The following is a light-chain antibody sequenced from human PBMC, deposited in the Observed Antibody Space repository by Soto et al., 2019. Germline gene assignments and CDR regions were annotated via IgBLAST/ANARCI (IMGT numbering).Light chain of an antibody. CDR3: ALYLGGGITV. CDR1: SGSVSITSY. J-gene: IGLJ3*02. Sequence: QTVVTQEPSISVSPGGTVTLTCGLTSGSVSITSYPSWFQQTPGQAPRTLIYSTNTRSSGVSDRFSGSILGGKAALTITGAQAADESEYYCALYLGGGITVFGGGTK. CDR2: STN. V-gene: IGLV8-61*01.